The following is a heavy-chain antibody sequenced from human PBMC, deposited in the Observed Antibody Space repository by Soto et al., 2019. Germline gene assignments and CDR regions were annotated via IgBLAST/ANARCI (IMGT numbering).Heavy chain of an antibody. CDR3: ARRAGHWNYDGETYYFDY. Sequence: QVQLQESGPGLVKPSGTLSLTCAVSGGSISSSNWWSWVRQPPGKGLEWIGEIYHSGSTNYNPSLKSRVTISVDKSKNQLSLMVISVTAADTAVYYCARRAGHWNYDGETYYFDYWGQGTLVTVSS. CDR2: IYHSGST. J-gene: IGHJ4*02. CDR1: GGSISSSNW. D-gene: IGHD1-7*01. V-gene: IGHV4-4*02.